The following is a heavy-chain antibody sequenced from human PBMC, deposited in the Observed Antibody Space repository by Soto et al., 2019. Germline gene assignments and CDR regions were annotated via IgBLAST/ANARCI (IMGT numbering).Heavy chain of an antibody. CDR3: TRARGFWFGELFRFDY. Sequence: GGSLRLSCTASGFTFGDYAMSWFRQAPGKGLEWVGFIRSKAYGGTTEYAASVKGRFTISRDDSKSIAYLQMNSLKTEDTAVYYCTRARGFWFGELFRFDYWGQGTLVTVSS. CDR1: GFTFGDYA. J-gene: IGHJ4*02. CDR2: IRSKAYGGTT. V-gene: IGHV3-49*03. D-gene: IGHD3-10*01.